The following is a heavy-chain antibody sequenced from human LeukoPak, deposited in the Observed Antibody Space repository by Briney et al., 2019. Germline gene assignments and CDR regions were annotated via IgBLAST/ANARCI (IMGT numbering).Heavy chain of an antibody. CDR2: ISYDGSNK. J-gene: IGHJ4*02. D-gene: IGHD3-22*01. CDR3: ARLLDSGDYALSVLRY. V-gene: IGHV3-33*01. CDR1: GFTFGRYG. Sequence: GGSLRLSCAASGFTFGRYGMHWVRQAPGKGLEWVALISYDGSNKYYADSVKGRFTISRDNSKNTLYLQMNSLRAEDTAVYYCARLLDSGDYALSVLRYWGQGTLVTVSS.